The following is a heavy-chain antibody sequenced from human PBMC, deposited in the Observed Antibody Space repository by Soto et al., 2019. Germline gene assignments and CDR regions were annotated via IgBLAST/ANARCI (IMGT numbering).Heavy chain of an antibody. D-gene: IGHD6-13*01. V-gene: IGHV1-69*01. CDR2: IVPIYRTA. Sequence: QVQLVQSGAEMMRPGSSVKVSCKASGGTFSSYRINWVRQAPGQGLEWVGGIVPIYRTADYAQKFQGRVTITADESARTAYMELRGLKSQDTAVYYCARDSGAKLSSSWGQGTLVTVSS. CDR3: ARDSGAKLSSS. CDR1: GGTFSSYR. J-gene: IGHJ4*02.